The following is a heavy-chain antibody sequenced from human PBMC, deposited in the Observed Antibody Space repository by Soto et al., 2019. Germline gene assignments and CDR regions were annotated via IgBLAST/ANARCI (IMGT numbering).Heavy chain of an antibody. Sequence: GESLKISCQGYGYSFSTHWIGWVRQMPGKGLEWMGIIHPDDSDTRYSPSFQGQVTISADKSINTAFLQWRSLKASDTAMYYCARHGRPEGDSTPNYSYYGMDVWGQGTTVTVSS. CDR1: GYSFSTHW. V-gene: IGHV5-51*01. CDR3: ARHGRPEGDSTPNYSYYGMDV. D-gene: IGHD2-21*01. J-gene: IGHJ6*02. CDR2: IHPDDSDT.